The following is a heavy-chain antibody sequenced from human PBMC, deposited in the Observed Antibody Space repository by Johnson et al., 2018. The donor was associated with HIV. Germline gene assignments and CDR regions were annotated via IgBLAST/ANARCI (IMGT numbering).Heavy chain of an antibody. CDR1: GFTFSSYA. CDR3: AKDKDAVDI. J-gene: IGHJ3*02. Sequence: QVQLVESGGGVVQPGRSLRLSCAASGFTFSSYAMHWVRQAPGKGLEWVSGINWNGGSTGYADSVKGRFTISRDNSKNTLYLQMNSLRAEDTAVYYCAKDKDAVDIWGQGTMVTVSS. CDR2: INWNGGST. V-gene: IGHV3-NL1*01.